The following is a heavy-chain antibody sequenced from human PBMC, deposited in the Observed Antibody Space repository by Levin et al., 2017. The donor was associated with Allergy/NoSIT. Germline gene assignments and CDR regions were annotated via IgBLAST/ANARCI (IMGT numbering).Heavy chain of an antibody. V-gene: IGHV1-46*03. D-gene: IGHD3-10*01. CDR2: INPSGGST. Sequence: ASVKVSCKASGYTFTSYYMHWVRQAPGQGLEWMGIINPSGGSTSYAQKFQGRVTMTRDTSTSTVYMELSSLRSEDTAVYYCAREYRYGSGSYFFVGYMDVWGKGTTVTVSS. CDR1: GYTFTSYY. CDR3: AREYRYGSGSYFFVGYMDV. J-gene: IGHJ6*03.